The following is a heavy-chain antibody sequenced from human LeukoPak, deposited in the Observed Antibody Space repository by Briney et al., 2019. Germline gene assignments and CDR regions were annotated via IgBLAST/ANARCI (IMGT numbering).Heavy chain of an antibody. J-gene: IGHJ4*02. Sequence: SVKVSCKASGRTFSSYAISWVRQAPGQGLEWMGRIIPIFGIANYAQKFQGRVTITADKSTSTAYMELSSLRSEDTAVYYCATTSDYGGNSGLDFWGQGTLVTVSS. CDR1: GRTFSSYA. V-gene: IGHV1-69*04. D-gene: IGHD4-23*01. CDR2: IIPIFGIA. CDR3: ATTSDYGGNSGLDF.